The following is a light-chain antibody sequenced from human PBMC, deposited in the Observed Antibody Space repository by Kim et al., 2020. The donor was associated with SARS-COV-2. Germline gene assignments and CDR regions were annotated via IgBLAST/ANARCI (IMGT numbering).Light chain of an antibody. J-gene: IGLJ3*02. V-gene: IGLV1-47*01. CDR2: RNN. CDR1: SSNIGSNY. CDR3: AAWDDSLSGPWV. Sequence: ELTRPPSASGTPGQRVTISCSGSSSNIGSNYVYWYQQLPGTAPKLLIYRNNQRPSGVPDRFSGSKSGTSASLAISGLRSEDEADYYCAAWDDSLSGPWVFGGGTQLTVL.